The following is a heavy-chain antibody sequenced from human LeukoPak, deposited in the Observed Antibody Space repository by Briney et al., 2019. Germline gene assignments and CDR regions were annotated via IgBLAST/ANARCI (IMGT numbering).Heavy chain of an antibody. J-gene: IGHJ6*03. Sequence: GWSLSLSCAASGFTFRSYALHWVRQAPGKGLAWVAFIWYDGSNKYYADSVKGRFTISRDNSKNTLYLQMNSLRAEDTAVYYCAKAQQWLVLYYYYYYMDVWGKGTTVTISS. CDR2: IWYDGSNK. CDR3: AKAQQWLVLYYYYYYMDV. D-gene: IGHD6-19*01. CDR1: GFTFRSYA. V-gene: IGHV3-30*04.